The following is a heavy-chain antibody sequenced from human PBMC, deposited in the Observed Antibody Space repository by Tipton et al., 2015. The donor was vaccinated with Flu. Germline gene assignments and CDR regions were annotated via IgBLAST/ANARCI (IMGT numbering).Heavy chain of an antibody. J-gene: IGHJ5*02. CDR2: VSRSGNT. Sequence: PGLVKPSETLSLTCSVSGDSLRGDYLWAWIRQPPGKGLEWIGSVSRSGNTDYNPSLKSRVTISIDTSKNQFFLKMKSVAAADKAVYYCVRRDYSNYVPDPKSWFDPWGQGTLVTVSS. D-gene: IGHD4-11*01. CDR1: GDSLRGDYL. CDR3: VRRDYSNYVPDPKSWFDP. V-gene: IGHV4-38-2*01.